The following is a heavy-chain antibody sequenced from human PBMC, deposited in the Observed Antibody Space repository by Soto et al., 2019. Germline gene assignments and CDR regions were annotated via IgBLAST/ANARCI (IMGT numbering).Heavy chain of an antibody. J-gene: IGHJ5*02. D-gene: IGHD3-16*01. Sequence: SETLSLTCAVYGGSFSGYYWSWIRQPPGKGLEWIGEINHSGSTNYNPSLKSRVTISVDTSKNQFSLKLSSVTAADTAVYYCARVRRRSNSFRGGWFDPWGQGTLVTVSS. CDR2: INHSGST. CDR1: GGSFSGYY. CDR3: ARVRRRSNSFRGGWFDP. V-gene: IGHV4-34*01.